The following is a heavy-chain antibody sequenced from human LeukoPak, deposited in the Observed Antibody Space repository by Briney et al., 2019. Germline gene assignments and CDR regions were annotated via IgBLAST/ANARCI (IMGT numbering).Heavy chain of an antibody. CDR1: GFTFSSYG. Sequence: GGSLRLSCAASGFTFSSYGMHWLRQAPGKGLEWVAFIRFDGSNKYYADSVKGRFTISRDNSKNTLHLQMNSLRAEDTAVYYCARLVVPAAEYYYYYYMDVWGKGTTVTVSS. CDR2: IRFDGSNK. D-gene: IGHD2-2*01. V-gene: IGHV3-30*02. CDR3: ARLVVPAAEYYYYYYMDV. J-gene: IGHJ6*03.